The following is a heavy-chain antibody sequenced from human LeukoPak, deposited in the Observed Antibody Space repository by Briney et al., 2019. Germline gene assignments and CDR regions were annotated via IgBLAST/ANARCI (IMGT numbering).Heavy chain of an antibody. Sequence: SETLSLTCTVSGGSISSYYWSWIRQPPGKGLEWIGYIYYSGSTNYNPSLKSRVTISVDTSKNQFSLKLSSVTAADTAVYYCARAGGASVPYDYVWGSYRPLDYWGQGTLVTVSS. CDR1: GGSISSYY. CDR2: IYYSGST. V-gene: IGHV4-59*08. J-gene: IGHJ4*02. D-gene: IGHD3-16*02. CDR3: ARAGGASVPYDYVWGSYRPLDY.